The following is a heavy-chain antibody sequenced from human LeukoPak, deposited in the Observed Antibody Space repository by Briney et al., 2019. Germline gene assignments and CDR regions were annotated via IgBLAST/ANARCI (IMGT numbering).Heavy chain of an antibody. CDR1: GLTFSSYG. V-gene: IGHV3-33*06. D-gene: IGHD5-24*01. J-gene: IGHJ4*02. CDR2: IWYDGSNK. Sequence: GRSLRLSCAASGLTFSSYGMHWVRQAPGKGLEWVAVIWYDGSNKYYADSVKGRFTISRDNSKNTLYLQMNSLRAEDTAVYYCAKEKMATIYYFDYWGQGTLVTVSS. CDR3: AKEKMATIYYFDY.